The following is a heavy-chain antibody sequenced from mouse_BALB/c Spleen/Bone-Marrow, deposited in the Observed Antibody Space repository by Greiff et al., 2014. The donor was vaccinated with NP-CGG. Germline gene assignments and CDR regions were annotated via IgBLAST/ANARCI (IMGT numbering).Heavy chain of an antibody. CDR1: GYTFTGYA. CDR3: AREGVDYFDY. Sequence: VQLVQSGPELVKPGASVKMSCKASGYTFTGYAIHWVKQKPGQGLEWIGYINPYNDATKFNERFKGKATLTSDKSSSTAYMVLSSLTSEDSAVYYCAREGVDYFDYWGQGTTLTVSS. CDR2: INPYNDAT. J-gene: IGHJ2*01. V-gene: IGHV1-14*01.